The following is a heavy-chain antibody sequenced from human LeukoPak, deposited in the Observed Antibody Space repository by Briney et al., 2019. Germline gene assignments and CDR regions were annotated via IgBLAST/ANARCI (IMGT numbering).Heavy chain of an antibody. CDR2: INSDGSST. J-gene: IGHJ6*02. V-gene: IGHV3-74*01. Sequence: AGGSLRLSCAASGFTFSSYWMHWVRQAPGKGLVWVSRINSDGSSTSYADSVKGRFTISRDNAKNTLYLQMNSLRAEDTAVYYCAKPPYSSGWYDGEYHYYGMDVWGQGTTVTVSS. CDR3: AKPPYSSGWYDGEYHYYGMDV. CDR1: GFTFSSYW. D-gene: IGHD6-19*01.